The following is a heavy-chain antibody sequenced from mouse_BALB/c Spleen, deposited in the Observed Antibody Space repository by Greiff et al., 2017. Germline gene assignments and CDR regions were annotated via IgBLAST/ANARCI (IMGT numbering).Heavy chain of an antibody. J-gene: IGHJ4*01. V-gene: IGHV3-2*02. CDR2: ISYSGST. D-gene: IGHD2-4*01. CDR1: GYSITSDYA. CDR3: ARIYYDYDVLFFYAMDY. Sequence: EVKLMESGPGLVKPSQSLSLTCTVTGYSITSDYAWNWIRQFPGNKLEWMGYISYSGSTSYNPSLKSRISITRDTSKNQFFLQLNSVTTEDTATYYCARIYYDYDVLFFYAMDYWGQGTSVTVSS.